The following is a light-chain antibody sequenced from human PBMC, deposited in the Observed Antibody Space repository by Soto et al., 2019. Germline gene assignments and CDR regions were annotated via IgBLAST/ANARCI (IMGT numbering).Light chain of an antibody. CDR2: AAS. Sequence: DIQMTQSPSSLSASVGDRVTITCRASQSISSYLNWYQQKPGKAPNLLIYAASSLQSGVPSRFSGSGSGTDFTLTISSLQPEEFATYDCQQSYSTPRTFGQGTKVEIK. CDR1: QSISSY. J-gene: IGKJ1*01. V-gene: IGKV1-39*01. CDR3: QQSYSTPRT.